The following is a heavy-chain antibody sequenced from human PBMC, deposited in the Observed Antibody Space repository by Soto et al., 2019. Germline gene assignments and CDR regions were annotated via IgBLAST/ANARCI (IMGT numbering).Heavy chain of an antibody. CDR1: GGSFSGYY. Sequence: SETLSLTCAVYGGSFSGYYWSWIRQPPGKGLEWIGEINHSGRTNYNPSLKSRVTISVDTSKNQFSLNLSSVTAADTAVYYCARGRAAAAAHSAGFDHWGQGNLVTVS. CDR2: INHSGRT. D-gene: IGHD6-13*01. CDR3: ARGRAAAAAHSAGFDH. V-gene: IGHV4-34*01. J-gene: IGHJ5*02.